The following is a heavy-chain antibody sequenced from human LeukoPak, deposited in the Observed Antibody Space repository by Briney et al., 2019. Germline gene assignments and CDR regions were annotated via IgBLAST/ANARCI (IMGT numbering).Heavy chain of an antibody. D-gene: IGHD3-22*01. V-gene: IGHV4-34*01. CDR1: GGSLSGYY. J-gene: IGHJ4*02. CDR2: INHSGST. Sequence: SETLSLTCAVYGGSLSGYYWSWIRQPPGKGLEWIGEINHSGSTNYNPSLKSRVTISVDTSKNQFSLKLSSVTAADTAVYYCARRRAITMIVVAISYYFDYRGQGTLVTVSS. CDR3: ARRRAITMIVVAISYYFDY.